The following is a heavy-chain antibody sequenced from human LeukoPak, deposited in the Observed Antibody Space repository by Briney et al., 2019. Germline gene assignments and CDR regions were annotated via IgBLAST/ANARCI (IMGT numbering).Heavy chain of an antibody. CDR1: GGSISSSRYH. D-gene: IGHD5-18*01. J-gene: IGHJ4*02. Sequence: SETLSLTCTVSGGSISSSRYHWGWIRQPPGKGPDWFVSIYYSGTTFYNPSLKSRVTISVDTSKNQFSLKVSSVTAADTAVYYCATTYSYTSGGYDYWGKGTLVTVSS. CDR3: ATTYSYTSGGYDY. CDR2: IYYSGTT. V-gene: IGHV4-39*01.